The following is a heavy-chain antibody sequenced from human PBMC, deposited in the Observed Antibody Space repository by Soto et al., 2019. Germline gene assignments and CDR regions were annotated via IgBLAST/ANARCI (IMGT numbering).Heavy chain of an antibody. CDR3: AKGFSLPAGYSSGWYFGY. CDR2: ISGSGGST. CDR1: GFTFSSYA. D-gene: IGHD6-19*01. V-gene: IGHV3-23*01. J-gene: IGHJ4*02. Sequence: GGSLRLSCAASGFTFSSYAMSWVRQAPGKGLEWVSAISGSGGSTYYADSVKGRFTISRDNSKNTLYLQMNSLRAEDTAVYYRAKGFSLPAGYSSGWYFGYWGQGTLVTVSS.